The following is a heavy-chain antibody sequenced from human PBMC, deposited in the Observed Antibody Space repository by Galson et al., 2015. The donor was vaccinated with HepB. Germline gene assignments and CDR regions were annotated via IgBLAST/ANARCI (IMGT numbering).Heavy chain of an antibody. Sequence: SLRLSCAASGFTFSSYGMHWVRQAPGKGLEWVAVISYDGNNKYYADSVKGRFTISRDNSRNTLYLQMNSLRAEDTAVYYCAKDIGLAYSSSWYGMDVWGKGTTVTVSS. CDR3: AKDIGLAYSSSWYGMDV. V-gene: IGHV3-30*18. CDR1: GFTFSSYG. J-gene: IGHJ6*04. CDR2: ISYDGNNK. D-gene: IGHD6-13*01.